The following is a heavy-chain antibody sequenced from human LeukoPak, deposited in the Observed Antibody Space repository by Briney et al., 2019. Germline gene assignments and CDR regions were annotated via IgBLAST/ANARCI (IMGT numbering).Heavy chain of an antibody. CDR2: INPNSGGT. V-gene: IGHV1-2*02. J-gene: IGHJ6*02. Sequence: ASVKVSCKASGYTFTGYYMHWVRQAPGQGLEWMGWINPNSGGTNYAQKFQGRVTMTRDTSISTAYMELSRLRSDDTAVYYCARGPRAPLVVVPAAMSSYYYYGMDVWGQGTTVTVSS. CDR3: ARGPRAPLVVVPAAMSSYYYYGMDV. D-gene: IGHD2-2*01. CDR1: GYTFTGYY.